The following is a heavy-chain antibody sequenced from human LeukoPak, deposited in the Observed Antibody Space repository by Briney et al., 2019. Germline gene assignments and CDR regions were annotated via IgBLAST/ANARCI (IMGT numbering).Heavy chain of an antibody. CDR3: ARGSSSMDV. J-gene: IGHJ6*02. V-gene: IGHV6-1*01. CDR2: TYYRSKWYN. Sequence: LSQTLSLTCAISGDSVSRNSDAWNWIRQSPSRGLEWLGRTYYRSKWYNDYAVSVKSRITINPDTSENQFSLQLNSVTPEDTAVYYCARGSSSMDVWGQGTTVTVSS. D-gene: IGHD6-13*01. CDR1: GDSVSRNSDA.